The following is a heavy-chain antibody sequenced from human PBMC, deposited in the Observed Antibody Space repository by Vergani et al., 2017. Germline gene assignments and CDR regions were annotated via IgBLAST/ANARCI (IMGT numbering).Heavy chain of an antibody. CDR2: INPSGGGA. CDR1: GYIFSSYY. D-gene: IGHD6-6*01. J-gene: IGHJ4*02. V-gene: IGHV1-46*03. CDR3: TRGSSSDY. Sequence: QVQLVQSGAEVRKPGASAKVSCKASGYIFSSYYMSWVRQAPGQGLEWVGIINPSGGGASYAQKFQGRVTMTRDTSTNTFYMGLSSLRSDDTAVYYCTRGSSSDYLGQGTLVTVSS.